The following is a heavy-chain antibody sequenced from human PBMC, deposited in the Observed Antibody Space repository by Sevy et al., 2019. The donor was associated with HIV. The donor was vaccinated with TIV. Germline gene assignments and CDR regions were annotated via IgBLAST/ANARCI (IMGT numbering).Heavy chain of an antibody. J-gene: IGHJ6*02. CDR2: TYYRSKWYN. CDR1: GDSVSSNSAA. V-gene: IGHV6-1*01. CDR3: ARENPGIAAAGVPTDYYYYGMDV. D-gene: IGHD6-13*01. Sequence: SETLSLTCAISGDSVSSNSAAWNWIRQSPSRGLEWLGRTYYRSKWYNDYAVSVKSRITINPDTSKNQFSLQLTSVTPEDPAVYYCARENPGIAAAGVPTDYYYYGMDVWGQGTTVTVSS.